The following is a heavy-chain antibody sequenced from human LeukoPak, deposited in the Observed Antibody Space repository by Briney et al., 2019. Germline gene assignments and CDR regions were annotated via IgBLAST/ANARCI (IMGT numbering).Heavy chain of an antibody. J-gene: IGHJ6*02. CDR2: ISGSGGST. CDR1: GFTFSSYA. D-gene: IGHD5-12*01. Sequence: GGSLRLSCAASGFTFSSYAMSWVRQAPGKGLEWVSAISGSGGSTYYADSVKGRFTISRDNSKNTLYLQMNSLRAEDTAVYYCAKKRSGQYSGYDMWHYYGMDVWGQGTTVTVSS. V-gene: IGHV3-23*01. CDR3: AKKRSGQYSGYDMWHYYGMDV.